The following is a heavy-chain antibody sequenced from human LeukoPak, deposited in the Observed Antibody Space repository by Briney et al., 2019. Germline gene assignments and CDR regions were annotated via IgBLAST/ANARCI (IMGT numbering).Heavy chain of an antibody. J-gene: IGHJ3*02. V-gene: IGHV3-30*18. Sequence: GGSLRLSCAASGFTFRSYGMNWVRQAPGKGLEWVAVISYDGSNKYYTDSVKGRFTISRDNSKYTLYLQMNSLRAEDTAVYYCAKAVPIAVAGTIGAFDIWGQGTMVTVSS. CDR3: AKAVPIAVAGTIGAFDI. D-gene: IGHD6-19*01. CDR1: GFTFRSYG. CDR2: ISYDGSNK.